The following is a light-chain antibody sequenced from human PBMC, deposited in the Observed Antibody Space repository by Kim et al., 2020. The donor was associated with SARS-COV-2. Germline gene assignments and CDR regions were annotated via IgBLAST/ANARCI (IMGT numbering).Light chain of an antibody. V-gene: IGLV3-1*01. CDR2: QDT. Sequence: GNKYASWYQQRPGQSPVLLIYQDTKRPSGIPERFSGSSSGNTATVTISGTQAMDEADYYCPAWDSSSVIFGGGTQLTVL. CDR1: GNKY. J-gene: IGLJ2*01. CDR3: PAWDSSSVI.